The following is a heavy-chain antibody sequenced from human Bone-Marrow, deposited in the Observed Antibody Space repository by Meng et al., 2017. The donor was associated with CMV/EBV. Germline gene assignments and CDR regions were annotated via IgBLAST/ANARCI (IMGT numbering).Heavy chain of an antibody. V-gene: IGHV1-8*02. CDR2: MNPNSGNT. Sequence: ASVKVSCKASGYTFTGYYMHWVRQATGQGLEWMGWMNPNSGNTGYAQKFQGRVTMTRNTSISTAYMELSSLRSEDTAVYYCARDDSSGGFDYWGQGTLVTVSS. CDR3: ARDDSSGGFDY. CDR1: GYTFTGYY. D-gene: IGHD3-22*01. J-gene: IGHJ4*02.